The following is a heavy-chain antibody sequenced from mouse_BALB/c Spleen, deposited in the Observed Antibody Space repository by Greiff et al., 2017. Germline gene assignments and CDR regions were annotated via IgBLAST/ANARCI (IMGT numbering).Heavy chain of an antibody. CDR1: GFTFSSFG. CDR3: ARGDDYGFAY. Sequence: EVQLVESGGGLVQPGGSRKLSCAASGFTFSSFGMHWVRQAPEKGLEWVAYISSGSSTIYYADTVKGRFTISRDNPKNTLFLQMTSLRSEDTAMYYCARGDDYGFAYWGQGTLVTVSA. J-gene: IGHJ3*01. D-gene: IGHD2-4*01. CDR2: ISSGSSTI. V-gene: IGHV5-17*02.